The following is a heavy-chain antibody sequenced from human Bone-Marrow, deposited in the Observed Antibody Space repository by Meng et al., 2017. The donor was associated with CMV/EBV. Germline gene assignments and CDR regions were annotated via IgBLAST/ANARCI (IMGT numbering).Heavy chain of an antibody. D-gene: IGHD3-3*01. J-gene: IGHJ4*02. CDR2: IYYSGTT. Sequence: SGGFISSSSYYCRWIPQPAEKRLWWIAYIYYSGTTYYHPSLKSRVTISVDTSKNPLSLKLSCVTAADTAVYYCASLRYECRRGYSDYWGQGTLVTVSS. CDR3: ASLRYECRRGYSDY. V-gene: IGHV4-61*01. CDR1: GGFISSSSYY.